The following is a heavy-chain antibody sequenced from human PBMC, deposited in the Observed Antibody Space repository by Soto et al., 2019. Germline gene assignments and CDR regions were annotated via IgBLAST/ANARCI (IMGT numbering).Heavy chain of an antibody. Sequence: PGGSLRLSCAASVFTFSSYGMHWVRQAPGKGLEWVALIWYDGSSKYYADSVKGRFTISRDNSKNTLYLQMNSLRAEDTAVYYCARDLGPAAGPDSWGQGTLVTVSS. J-gene: IGHJ4*02. CDR3: ARDLGPAAGPDS. CDR1: VFTFSSYG. V-gene: IGHV3-33*01. CDR2: IWYDGSSK. D-gene: IGHD6-13*01.